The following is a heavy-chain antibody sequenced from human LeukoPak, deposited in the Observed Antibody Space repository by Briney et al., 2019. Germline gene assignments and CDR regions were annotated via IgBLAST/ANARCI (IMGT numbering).Heavy chain of an antibody. CDR3: ARGGDSSGLNRFAY. V-gene: IGHV1-18*01. Sequence: ASVKVSCKASGSTFTSYGISWVRQAPGQGLEWMGWISTYNGNTNYAQKLQGRVTMTRDTSTSTAYMELRSLRSDDTAVYYCARGGDSSGLNRFAYWGQGTLVTVSS. CDR1: GSTFTSYG. CDR2: ISTYNGNT. J-gene: IGHJ4*02. D-gene: IGHD3-22*01.